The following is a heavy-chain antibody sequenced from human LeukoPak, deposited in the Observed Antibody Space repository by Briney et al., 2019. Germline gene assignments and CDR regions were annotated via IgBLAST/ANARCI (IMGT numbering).Heavy chain of an antibody. CDR3: ARMINYYGSGRRAFDI. D-gene: IGHD3-10*01. CDR2: LDPEDGET. Sequence: GASVRVSCKVSGYTLTELSMHWVRQAPGKGREWMGGLDPEDGETIYAQKFQGRVTMSEDTSTDTAYMELSSLRSEDTAVYYCARMINYYGSGRRAFDIWGQGTMVTVSS. V-gene: IGHV1-24*01. CDR1: GYTLTELS. J-gene: IGHJ3*02.